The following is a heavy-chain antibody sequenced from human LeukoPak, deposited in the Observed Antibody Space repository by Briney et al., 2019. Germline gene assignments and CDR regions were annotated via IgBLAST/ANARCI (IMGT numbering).Heavy chain of an antibody. CDR1: GFTFSSYA. D-gene: IGHD3-16*01. CDR3: ARPTLLYDPVDY. Sequence: GGSLILSCAASGFTFSSYAMHWVRQAPGKGLESVAVISYDGSDKYYADSVKGRFTISRGNSKNTLYLQMNSLRPEDTAVYYCARPTLLYDPVDYWGQGTLVTVSS. V-gene: IGHV3-30-3*01. J-gene: IGHJ4*02. CDR2: ISYDGSDK.